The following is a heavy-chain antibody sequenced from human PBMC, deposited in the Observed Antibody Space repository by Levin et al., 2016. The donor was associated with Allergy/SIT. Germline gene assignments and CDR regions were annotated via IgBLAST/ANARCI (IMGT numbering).Heavy chain of an antibody. D-gene: IGHD3-10*01. V-gene: IGHV1-18*01. Sequence: ASVKVSCKASGYGVNWVRQAPRQGLEWMGWISGQNGHTKYAQKFQGRVTMTTDTSTSTAYMELRSLRSDDTAVYYCARRGSGSTEFDPWGQGTLVTVSS. J-gene: IGHJ5*02. CDR3: ARRGSGSTEFDP. CDR2: ISGQNGHT. CDR1: GYG.